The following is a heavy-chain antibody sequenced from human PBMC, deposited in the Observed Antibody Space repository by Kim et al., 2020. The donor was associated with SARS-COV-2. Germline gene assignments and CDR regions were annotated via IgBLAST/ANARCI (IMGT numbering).Heavy chain of an antibody. CDR2: IWYDGSNK. V-gene: IGHV3-33*01. Sequence: GGSLRLSCAASGFTFSSYGMHWVRQAPGKVLEWVAVIWYDGSNKYYADSVKGRFTISRDNSKNTLYLQMNSLRAEDTAVYYCARGPGWNYGKDAFDIWGQGTMVTVSS. D-gene: IGHD1-7*01. CDR3: ARGPGWNYGKDAFDI. J-gene: IGHJ3*02. CDR1: GFTFSSYG.